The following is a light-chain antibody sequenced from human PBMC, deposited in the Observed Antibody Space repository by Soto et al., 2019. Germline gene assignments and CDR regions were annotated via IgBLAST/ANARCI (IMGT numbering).Light chain of an antibody. CDR3: QQYYSYPELT. Sequence: AIRMTQSPSSLSASTGDRVTITCRASQGISSYLAWYQQKPGKAPKLLIYAASTLQSGVPSRFSGSGSGTDFTLTISCLQCEDFATYYCQQYYSYPELTFGGGTKVEIK. CDR1: QGISSY. J-gene: IGKJ4*01. CDR2: AAS. V-gene: IGKV1-8*01.